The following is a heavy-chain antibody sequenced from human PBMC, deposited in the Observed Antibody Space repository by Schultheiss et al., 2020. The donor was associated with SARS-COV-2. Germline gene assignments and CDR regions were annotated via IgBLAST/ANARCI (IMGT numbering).Heavy chain of an antibody. V-gene: IGHV1-46*01. CDR3: ARDGGYYGSGSYWEHAFDI. J-gene: IGHJ3*02. CDR1: GYTFTSYY. D-gene: IGHD3-10*01. Sequence: ASVKVSCKASGYTFTSYYMHWVRQAPGQGLEWMATINPSGGSTTYAQRFQGRVTMTRDTSTSTVYMELSSLISEDTAVYYCARDGGYYGSGSYWEHAFDIWGQGTMVTVSS. CDR2: INPSGGST.